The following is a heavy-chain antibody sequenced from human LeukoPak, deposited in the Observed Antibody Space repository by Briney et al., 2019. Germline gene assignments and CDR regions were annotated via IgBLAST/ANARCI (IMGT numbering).Heavy chain of an antibody. CDR2: IYPGDSDT. CDR3: ARRGCGGDCYSGAEYFQH. D-gene: IGHD2-21*01. V-gene: IGHV5-51*01. Sequence: GESLKISCKGSGYSFTSYWIGWVRQMPGKGLEWMGIIYPGDSDTRYSPSFQGQVTISADKSISTAYLQWSSLKASDTAMYYCARRGCGGDCYSGAEYFQHWGQGTLVTVSS. CDR1: GYSFTSYW. J-gene: IGHJ1*01.